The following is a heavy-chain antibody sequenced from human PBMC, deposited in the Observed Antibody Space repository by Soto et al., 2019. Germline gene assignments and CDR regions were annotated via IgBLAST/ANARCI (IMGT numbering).Heavy chain of an antibody. CDR1: GGSANGYY. CDR3: ATRITVFGLLIPPFDH. CDR2: INRTGGT. J-gene: IGHJ5*02. Sequence: XETLSLTCSVYGGSANGYYWNWIRQPPGKGLEWIGEINRTGGTHYNPSLKSRVTMPVDTSKNQFSLRLSSVTAADTAIYYCATRITVFGLLIPPFDHWGQGTQVTVSS. D-gene: IGHD3-3*01. V-gene: IGHV4-34*01.